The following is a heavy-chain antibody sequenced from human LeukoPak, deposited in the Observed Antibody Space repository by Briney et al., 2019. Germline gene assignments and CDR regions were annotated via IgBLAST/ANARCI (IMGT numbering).Heavy chain of an antibody. CDR1: GGSFSGYY. CDR2: INHSGST. J-gene: IGHJ6*02. CDR3: ARGGRNYYDFWSGYYYYGMDV. V-gene: IGHV4-34*01. Sequence: KSSETLSLTCAVYGGSFSGYYWSWIRQPPGKGLEWIGEINHSGSTNYNPSLKSRVTISVDTSKNQFSLKLSSVTAADTAVYYCARGGRNYYDFWSGYYYYGMDVWGQGTTVTVSS. D-gene: IGHD3-3*01.